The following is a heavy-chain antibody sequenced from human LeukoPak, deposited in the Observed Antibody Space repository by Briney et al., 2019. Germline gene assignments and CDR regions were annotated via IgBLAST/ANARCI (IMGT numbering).Heavy chain of an antibody. V-gene: IGHV3-21*01. CDR3: ARCITGTLDYYYYYMDV. CDR2: ISSSSSYI. J-gene: IGHJ6*03. CDR1: GFTFSSYS. Sequence: PGGSLRLSCAASGFTFSSYSMNWVRQAPGKGLEWVSSISSSSSYIYYADSVKGRFTISRDNAKNSLYLQMNSLRAEDTAVYYCARCITGTLDYYYYYMDVWGKGTTVTVSS. D-gene: IGHD1-7*01.